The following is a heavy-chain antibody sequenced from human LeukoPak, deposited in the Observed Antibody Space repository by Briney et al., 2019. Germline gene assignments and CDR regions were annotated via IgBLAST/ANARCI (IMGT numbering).Heavy chain of an antibody. V-gene: IGHV4-59*01. CDR3: AGSGEDYGDYVGYFDL. D-gene: IGHD4-17*01. CDR2: IYYSGSP. CDR1: GGSLSSYY. Sequence: SETLSLTCTVSGGSLSSYYWSWIRQPPGKGLEWIGYIYYSGSPNYNPSLKSRVTISVDTSKNQFSLKLSSVTAADTAVYYCAGSGEDYGDYVGYFDLWGRGTLVTVSS. J-gene: IGHJ2*01.